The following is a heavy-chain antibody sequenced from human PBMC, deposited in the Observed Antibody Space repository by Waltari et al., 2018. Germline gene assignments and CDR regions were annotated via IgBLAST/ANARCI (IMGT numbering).Heavy chain of an antibody. Sequence: QVQLVESGGGVVQPGGSLRLSCAASGFTFSSYGMHWVRQAPGKGLEWVAFIRYDGSNKYYADSVKGRFTISRDNSKNTLYLQMNSLRAEDTAVYYCAKDVYYDFLRGFDYWGQGTLVTVSS. J-gene: IGHJ4*02. CDR3: AKDVYYDFLRGFDY. CDR2: IRYDGSNK. CDR1: GFTFSSYG. D-gene: IGHD3-3*01. V-gene: IGHV3-30*02.